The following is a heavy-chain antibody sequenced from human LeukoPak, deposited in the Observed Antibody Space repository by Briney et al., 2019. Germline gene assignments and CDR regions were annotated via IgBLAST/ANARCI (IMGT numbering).Heavy chain of an antibody. V-gene: IGHV3-21*01. J-gene: IGHJ6*02. D-gene: IGHD5-18*01. CDR2: ISRSSSYI. Sequence: GGSLRLSCAASGFTFSDYFMNWVRQAPGKGLEWVSSISRSSSYIYYADSVKGRFTISRDNAKNSLYLQMNSLRAEDTAVYYCARDISRIQLWTYYGMDVWGQGTTVTVSS. CDR1: GFTFSDYF. CDR3: ARDISRIQLWTYYGMDV.